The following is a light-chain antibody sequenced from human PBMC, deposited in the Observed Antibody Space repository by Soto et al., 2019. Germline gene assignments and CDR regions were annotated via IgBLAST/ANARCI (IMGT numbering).Light chain of an antibody. CDR1: QSVSNY. V-gene: IGKV3-11*01. Sequence: EIVLPQSPATLSLSPGERATLSCRATQSVSNYLALYQQQPGQPTRLLMYDASNSATGIPPSFSGSGSGTDFTLTISSLEPEDSAVYYCQQHNKWPLLTFGGGTKVEIK. CDR2: DAS. CDR3: QQHNKWPLLT. J-gene: IGKJ4*01.